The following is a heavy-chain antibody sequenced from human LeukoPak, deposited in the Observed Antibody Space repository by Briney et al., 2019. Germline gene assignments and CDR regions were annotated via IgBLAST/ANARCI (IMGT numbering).Heavy chain of an antibody. CDR3: AREYASYYYDSSGYSGGYYYYYYMDV. CDR1: GFTFSSYA. D-gene: IGHD3-22*01. J-gene: IGHJ6*03. CDR2: ISDSGSST. V-gene: IGHV3-23*01. Sequence: GGSLRLSCAASGFTFSSYAMSWVRQAPGKGLEWVSAISDSGSSTYYADSVKGRFTISRDNAKNSLYLQMNSLRAEDTAVYYCAREYASYYYDSSGYSGGYYYYYYMDVWGKGTTVTVSS.